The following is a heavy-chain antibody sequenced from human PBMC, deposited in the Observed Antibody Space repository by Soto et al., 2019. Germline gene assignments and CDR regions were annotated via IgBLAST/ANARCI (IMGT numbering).Heavy chain of an antibody. CDR1: GFTFSKFW. CDR3: AALNSFGSDY. V-gene: IGHV3-74*03. CDR2: XYXDXXXP. Sequence: GGSLRLSCAASGFTFSKFWMDWVRQAPGKGLVXVXXXYXDXXXPXXXXSVKGRFTISRDNAKSTLYLQMNSLRAEDTAVYYCAALNSFGSDYWGRGTLVTVSS. J-gene: IGHJ4*02. D-gene: IGHD5-18*01.